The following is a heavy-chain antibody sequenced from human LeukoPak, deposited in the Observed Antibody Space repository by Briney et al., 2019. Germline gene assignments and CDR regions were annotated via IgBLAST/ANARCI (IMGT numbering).Heavy chain of an antibody. CDR1: GYTFTSYY. V-gene: IGHV1-46*01. CDR2: INPSGGST. Sequence: ASVKVSCKASGYTFTSYYMHWVRQAPGQGLEWMGIINPSGGSTSYAQKFQGRVTMTRDMSTSTVYMELSSLRSEDTAVYYCASGLAYCSGGSCYSDAFDIWGQGTMVTVSS. D-gene: IGHD2-15*01. CDR3: ASGLAYCSGGSCYSDAFDI. J-gene: IGHJ3*02.